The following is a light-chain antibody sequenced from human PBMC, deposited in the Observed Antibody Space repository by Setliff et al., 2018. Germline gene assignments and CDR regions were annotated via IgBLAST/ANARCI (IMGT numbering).Light chain of an antibody. V-gene: IGLV1-40*01. J-gene: IGLJ1*01. CDR3: QSYDSGLPGYV. CDR2: GDT. Sequence: QSVLTQPPSVSGAPGQRAIISCTGSSSDMGAGFSVHWYQQLPGTAPKLLIYGDTNRPSGVPDRFSGSKSGTSASLAITGLQAEDEADYYCQSYDSGLPGYVFGTGTKVTVL. CDR1: SSDMGAGFS.